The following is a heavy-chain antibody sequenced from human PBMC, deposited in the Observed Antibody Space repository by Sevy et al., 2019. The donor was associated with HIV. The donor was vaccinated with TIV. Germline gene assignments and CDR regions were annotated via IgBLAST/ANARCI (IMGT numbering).Heavy chain of an antibody. D-gene: IGHD6-13*01. Sequence: ASVKVSCKVSGYTLTELSMHWVRQAPGKGLAWMGGFDPEDGETIYAQKFQGRVTMTEDTSTDTAYMELSSLRSEDTAVYYCATSQQLVDYYYMDVWGKGTTVTVSS. CDR2: FDPEDGET. V-gene: IGHV1-24*01. J-gene: IGHJ6*03. CDR3: ATSQQLVDYYYMDV. CDR1: GYTLTELS.